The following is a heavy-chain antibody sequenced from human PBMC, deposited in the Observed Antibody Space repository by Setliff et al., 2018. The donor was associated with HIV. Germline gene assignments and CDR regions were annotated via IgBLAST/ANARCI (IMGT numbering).Heavy chain of an antibody. CDR2: IYYSGST. J-gene: IGHJ4*02. D-gene: IGHD1-1*01. V-gene: IGHV4-61*03. CDR1: GDSVSSRSYY. Sequence: SETLSLTCTVSGDSVSSRSYYWSWIRQPPGKGLEWIGYIYYSGSTNYNPSLESRVTISVDTSKNHFSLKLRSVTAADTAVYYCAQLGMVDDFDYWGQGTLVTVSS. CDR3: AQLGMVDDFDY.